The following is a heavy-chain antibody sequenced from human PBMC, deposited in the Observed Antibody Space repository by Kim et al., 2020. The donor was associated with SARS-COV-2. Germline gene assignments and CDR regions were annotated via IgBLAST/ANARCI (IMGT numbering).Heavy chain of an antibody. CDR3: AREGPLDYYDSSGYFDY. CDR1: GFTFSSYS. Sequence: GGSLRLSCAASGFTFSSYSMNWVRQAPGKGLEWVSSISSSSSYIYYADSVKGRFTISRDNAKNSLYLQMNSLRAEDTAVYYCAREGPLDYYDSSGYFDYWGQGTLVTVSS. V-gene: IGHV3-21*01. D-gene: IGHD3-22*01. CDR2: ISSSSSYI. J-gene: IGHJ4*02.